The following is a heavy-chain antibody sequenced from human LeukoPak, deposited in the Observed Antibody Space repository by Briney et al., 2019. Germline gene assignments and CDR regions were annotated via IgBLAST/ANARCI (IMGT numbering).Heavy chain of an antibody. CDR3: ARGRGYNSFDY. V-gene: IGHV4-34*01. J-gene: IGHJ4*02. Sequence: PSETLSLTCAVYGGSFSGYYWSWIRQPPGKGLEWIGEINHSGGTNYNPSLKSRVTISVDTSKNQFSLKVNSVTAADTAVYYCARGRGYNSFDYWGQGTLVTVSS. CDR2: INHSGGT. CDR1: GGSFSGYY. D-gene: IGHD5-24*01.